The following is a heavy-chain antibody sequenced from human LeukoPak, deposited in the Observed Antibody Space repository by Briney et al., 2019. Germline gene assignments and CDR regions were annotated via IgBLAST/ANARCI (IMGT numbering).Heavy chain of an antibody. J-gene: IGHJ3*02. V-gene: IGHV3-23*01. CDR2: ISGSGGST. D-gene: IGHD3-22*01. CDR3: AKEPYYYDSSDAFDI. Sequence: GGSLRLSCAASGFSVSITYMSWVRQAPGKGLEWVSAISGSGGSTYYADSVKGRFTISRDNSKNTLYLQMNSLRAEDTAVYYCAKEPYYYDSSDAFDIWGQGTMVTVSS. CDR1: GFSVSITY.